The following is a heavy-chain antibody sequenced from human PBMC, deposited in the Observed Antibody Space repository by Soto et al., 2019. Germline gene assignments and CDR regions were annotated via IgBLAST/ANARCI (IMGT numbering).Heavy chain of an antibody. V-gene: IGHV1-69*06. CDR3: ARKGASLSALDV. CDR1: GVTCSSYA. D-gene: IGHD1-26*01. J-gene: IGHJ3*01. Sequence: LVKVSAKASGVTCSSYAISWVRPAPLQVLEWMVGIIPIFGTANYAQKFQGRVTITADKSTSTAYMELISLRSEDTAVYYCARKGASLSALDVWGPGTLVTLS. CDR2: IIPIFGTA.